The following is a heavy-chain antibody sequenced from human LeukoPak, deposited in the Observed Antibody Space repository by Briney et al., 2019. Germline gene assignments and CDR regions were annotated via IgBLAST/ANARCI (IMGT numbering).Heavy chain of an antibody. Sequence: GGSLRLSCAASGFTFSSYGMHWVRQAPGKGLEWVAVISYDGSNKYYADSVKGRFTISRDNSKNTLYLQMNSLRAEDTAVYYCAKDRGMGRGYSYGSGDYYYYGMDVWGKGTTVTVSS. D-gene: IGHD5-18*01. CDR2: ISYDGSNK. J-gene: IGHJ6*04. V-gene: IGHV3-30*18. CDR1: GFTFSSYG. CDR3: AKDRGMGRGYSYGSGDYYYYGMDV.